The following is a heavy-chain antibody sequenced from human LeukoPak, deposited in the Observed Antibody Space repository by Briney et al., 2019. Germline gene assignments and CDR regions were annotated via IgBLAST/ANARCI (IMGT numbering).Heavy chain of an antibody. J-gene: IGHJ5*02. CDR3: ARVAGYCSGGSCRTRFDP. V-gene: IGHV4-34*01. CDR1: GGSFSGYY. Sequence: SETLSLACAVYGGSFSGYYWSWIRQPPGKGLEWIGEINHSGGTNYNPSLKSRVTISVDTSKNQFSLKLSSVTAADTAVYYCARVAGYCSGGSCRTRFDPWGQGTLVPVSS. CDR2: INHSGGT. D-gene: IGHD2-15*01.